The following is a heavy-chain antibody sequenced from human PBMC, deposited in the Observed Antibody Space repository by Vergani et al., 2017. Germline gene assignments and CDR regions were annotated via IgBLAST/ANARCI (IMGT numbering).Heavy chain of an antibody. D-gene: IGHD5-12*01. V-gene: IGHV1-69*13. J-gene: IGHJ6*02. CDR2: IIPIFGTA. Sequence: QVQLVQSGAEVKKPGSSVKVSCKASGVTFSSYAISWVRQAPGQGLEWMGSIIPIFGTANYAQKFQGRVTITADESTSTAYMELSSLRSEDTAVYYCARDKATPYYYYGMDVWGQGTTVTVSS. CDR3: ARDKATPYYYYGMDV. CDR1: GVTFSSYA.